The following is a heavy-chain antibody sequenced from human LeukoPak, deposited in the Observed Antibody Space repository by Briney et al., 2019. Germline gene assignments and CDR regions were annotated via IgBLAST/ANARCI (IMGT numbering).Heavy chain of an antibody. V-gene: IGHV4-61*08. CDR1: GGSVSSGGYY. CDR2: IYYSGST. D-gene: IGHD2-2*01. Sequence: PSETLSLTCTVSGGSVSSGGYYWSWIRQPPGKGLEWFGYIYYSGSTNYNPSLKSRVTISSDTSRNQFSLKLSSVTAADTAVYYCASLFCTRTSCFFLDPWGQGTLVTVSS. CDR3: ASLFCTRTSCFFLDP. J-gene: IGHJ5*02.